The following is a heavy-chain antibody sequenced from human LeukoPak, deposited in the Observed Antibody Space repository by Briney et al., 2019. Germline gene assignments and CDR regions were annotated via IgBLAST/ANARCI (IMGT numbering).Heavy chain of an antibody. CDR1: GGTFSSYA. J-gene: IGHJ4*02. CDR3: ARDGRYSYGYEDY. V-gene: IGHV1-69*13. Sequence: SVKVSCKASGGTFSSYAISWVRQAPGQGLEWMGGIIPIFGTANYAQKFQGRVAITADESTSTAYMELSSLRSEDTAVYYCARDGRYSYGYEDYWGQGTLVTVSS. D-gene: IGHD5-18*01. CDR2: IIPIFGTA.